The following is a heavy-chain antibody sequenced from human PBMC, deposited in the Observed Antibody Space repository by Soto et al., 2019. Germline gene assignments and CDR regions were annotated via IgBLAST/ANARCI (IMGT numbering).Heavy chain of an antibody. CDR3: AREGNLGRWLQPLDF. CDR1: GDSISAYS. Sequence: QVQLQVSGPGLVKPSETLSLTCTVSGDSISAYSWSWVRQPPGKGLEWIGNIHYNGNTKYNPSLKSRVTMSLDTSKNPFSLGLSSVTAADTAKYFCAREGNLGRWLQPLDFWGQGTLVTVSS. CDR2: IHYNGNT. J-gene: IGHJ4*02. D-gene: IGHD5-12*01. V-gene: IGHV4-59*01.